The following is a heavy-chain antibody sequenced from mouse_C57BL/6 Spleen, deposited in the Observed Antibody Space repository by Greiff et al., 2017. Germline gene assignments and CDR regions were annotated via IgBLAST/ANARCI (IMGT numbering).Heavy chain of an antibody. J-gene: IGHJ1*03. Sequence: EVQLQQSGPGLVKPSQSLSLTCSVTGYSITSGYYWTWIRQFPGNKLEWMGYISYDGSNNYNPSLKNRISITRDTSKNQFFLKLNSVTTEDTATYYCARLLRGYFDVWGTGTTVTVSS. CDR2: ISYDGSN. CDR3: ARLLRGYFDV. CDR1: GYSITSGYY. V-gene: IGHV3-6*01. D-gene: IGHD1-1*01.